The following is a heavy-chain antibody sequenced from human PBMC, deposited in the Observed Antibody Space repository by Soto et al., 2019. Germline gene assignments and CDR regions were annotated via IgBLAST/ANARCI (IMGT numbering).Heavy chain of an antibody. CDR1: GSTFTGYY. CDR3: AGGDENNWGHYFEY. J-gene: IGHJ4*02. CDR2: INPNSGGT. Sequence: ASLKVSCKSSGSTFTGYYMHCVRHSPGQGLEWMGWINPNSGGTNYAQKFQGWVTMTRDTSISTAYMELSRLRSDDTAVYYCAGGDENNWGHYFEYWGQGTLVTVSS. D-gene: IGHD7-27*01. V-gene: IGHV1-2*04.